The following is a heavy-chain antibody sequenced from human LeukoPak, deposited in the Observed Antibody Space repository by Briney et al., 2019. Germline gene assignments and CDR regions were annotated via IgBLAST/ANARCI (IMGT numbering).Heavy chain of an antibody. CDR3: RGYREITMIVVGGYYFDY. V-gene: IGHV4-39*01. CDR1: GRSISSSSYY. J-gene: IGHJ4*02. Sequence: SETLSLTCTLSGRSISSSSYYWGWIRQPPGKGLEWIGSIYYSGSTYYNPSLKSRVTISVDTSKNQFSLKLSSVTAADTAVYYCRGYREITMIVVGGYYFDYWGQGTLVTVSS. D-gene: IGHD3-22*01. CDR2: IYYSGST.